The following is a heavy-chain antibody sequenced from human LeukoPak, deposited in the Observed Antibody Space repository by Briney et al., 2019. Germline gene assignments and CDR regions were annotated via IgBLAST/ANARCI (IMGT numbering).Heavy chain of an antibody. Sequence: SETLSLTCTVSGYSISSGYYWGWIRQPPGKGLEWIGSIYHSGSTYYNPSLKSRVTISVDTSKNQFSLKLSSVTAADTAVYYCARTHSGGNWFDPWGQGTLVTVSS. V-gene: IGHV4-38-2*02. CDR2: IYHSGST. CDR3: ARTHSGGNWFDP. J-gene: IGHJ5*02. D-gene: IGHD6-19*01. CDR1: GYSISSGYY.